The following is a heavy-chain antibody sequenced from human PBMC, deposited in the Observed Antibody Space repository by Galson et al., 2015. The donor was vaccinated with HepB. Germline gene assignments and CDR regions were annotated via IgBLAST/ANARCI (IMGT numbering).Heavy chain of an antibody. J-gene: IGHJ3*02. V-gene: IGHV3-53*01. D-gene: IGHD1-26*01. CDR1: GFTVNSKH. CDR2: IHIDGRT. Sequence: SLRLSCAASGFTVNSKHMTWVRQAPGKGLEWVSAIHIDGRTYFADSVRGRFTISRDNSRNTLYLQMNSLRADDTAVYYCARGGGHDAFDIWGQWTMVTVSS. CDR3: ARGGGHDAFDI.